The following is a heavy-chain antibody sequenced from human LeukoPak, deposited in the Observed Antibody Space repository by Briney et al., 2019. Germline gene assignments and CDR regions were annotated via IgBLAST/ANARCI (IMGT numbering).Heavy chain of an antibody. D-gene: IGHD3-22*01. V-gene: IGHV4-59*01. CDR2: IYYSGST. Sequence: SETLSLTCTVSGGSISPYYWSWIRHPPEKGLEWIGYIYYSGSTNYNPSLKSRVTISIDTSKNQFSLKLSSVTAADTAVYYCARGYHYESSSYYSRVFDDWGQGTLVTVSS. CDR3: ARGYHYESSSYYSRVFDD. CDR1: GGSISPYY. J-gene: IGHJ4*02.